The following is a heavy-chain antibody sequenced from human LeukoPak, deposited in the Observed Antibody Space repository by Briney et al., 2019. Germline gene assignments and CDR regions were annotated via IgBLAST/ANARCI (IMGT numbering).Heavy chain of an antibody. Sequence: GGSLKLSCAASGFTFSSYSMNWVRQAPGKGLEWVSSISSSSYIYYADSVKGRFTISRDNAKNSLYLQMNSLRAEDTAVYYCASAPGRYYDILTGWYYYYYMDVWGKGTTVTVSS. CDR3: ASAPGRYYDILTGWYYYYYMDV. D-gene: IGHD3-9*01. CDR1: GFTFSSYS. J-gene: IGHJ6*03. CDR2: ISSSSYI. V-gene: IGHV3-21*01.